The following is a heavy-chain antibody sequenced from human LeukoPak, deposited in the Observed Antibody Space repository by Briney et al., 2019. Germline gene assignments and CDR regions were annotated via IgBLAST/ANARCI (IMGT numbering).Heavy chain of an antibody. J-gene: IGHJ4*02. CDR3: ARGLDILTGYYYFDY. Sequence: PSETLSLTCAVYGGSFSGYYWSWIRQPPGKGLEWIGEINHSGSTNYNPSLKSRVTISVDTSKNQFSLMLSSVTAADTAVYYCARGLDILTGYYYFDYWGRGTLVTVSS. CDR1: GGSFSGYY. V-gene: IGHV4-34*01. D-gene: IGHD3-9*01. CDR2: INHSGST.